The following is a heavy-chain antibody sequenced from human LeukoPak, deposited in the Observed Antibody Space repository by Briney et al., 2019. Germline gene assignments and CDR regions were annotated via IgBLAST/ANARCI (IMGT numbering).Heavy chain of an antibody. CDR2: ISAYNGNT. Sequence: ASVKVSCKASGYIFTSYGISWVRQAPGQGLEWMGWISAYNGNTNYAQKLQGRVTMTTDTSTSTAYMELRSLRSDDTAVYYCAAPSRYRGGFDYWGQGTLVTVSS. D-gene: IGHD1-26*01. CDR3: AAPSRYRGGFDY. V-gene: IGHV1-18*01. CDR1: GYIFTSYG. J-gene: IGHJ4*02.